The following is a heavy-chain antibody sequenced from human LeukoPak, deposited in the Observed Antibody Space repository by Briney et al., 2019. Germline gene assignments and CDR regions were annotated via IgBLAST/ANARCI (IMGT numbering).Heavy chain of an antibody. CDR1: GYTFTSYG. D-gene: IGHD4-17*01. CDR3: ARNFDYGDYDDY. J-gene: IGHJ4*02. Sequence: ASVKVSCKSSGYTFTSYGIIWVRQAPGQGLEWMGWISAYNGNTNYAQKLQGRVTMTTDTSTSTAYMELRSLRSDDTAVYYCARNFDYGDYDDYWGQGTLVTVSS. CDR2: ISAYNGNT. V-gene: IGHV1-18*01.